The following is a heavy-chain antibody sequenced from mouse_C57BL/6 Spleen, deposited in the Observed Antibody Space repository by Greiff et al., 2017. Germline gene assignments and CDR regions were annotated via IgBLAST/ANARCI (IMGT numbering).Heavy chain of an antibody. CDR2: IDPEDGET. CDR1: GFNIKDYY. CDR3: ARWVITTVVATDYFDY. D-gene: IGHD1-1*01. J-gene: IGHJ2*01. Sequence: EVQLQQSGAELVKPGASVKLSCTASGFNIKDYYMHWVKQRTEQGLEWIGRIDPEDGETKYAPKFQGKATITADTSSNTAYLQLSSLTSEDTAVYYCARWVITTVVATDYFDYWGQGTTLTVSS. V-gene: IGHV14-2*01.